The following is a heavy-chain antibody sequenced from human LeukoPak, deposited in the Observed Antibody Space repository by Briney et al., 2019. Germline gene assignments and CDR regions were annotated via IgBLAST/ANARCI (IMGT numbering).Heavy chain of an antibody. D-gene: IGHD4-17*01. V-gene: IGHV3-30-3*01. CDR1: GFTFSCYA. CDR2: ISDDGSNK. J-gene: IGHJ4*02. Sequence: GGSLRFSCAASGFTFSCYARHRLRQAPGKGLEWGAVISDDGSNKYYADSVKGHFTISSDNSKNTLYLQMNSLGAEDTTVYYCARESNGDYLHYWGQGTLVTVAS. CDR3: ARESNGDYLHY.